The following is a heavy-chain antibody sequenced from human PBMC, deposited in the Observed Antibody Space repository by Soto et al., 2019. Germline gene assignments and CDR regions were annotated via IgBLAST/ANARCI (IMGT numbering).Heavy chain of an antibody. CDR3: ARDRYGSGSYYEFPYYYYMDV. Sequence: GASVKVSCKASGYTFTSYGISWVRQAPGQGLEWMGWISAYNGNTNYAQKLQGRVTMTTDTSTSTAYMELRSLRSDDTAVYYCARDRYGSGSYYEFPYYYYMDVWGKGTTVTVSS. J-gene: IGHJ6*03. D-gene: IGHD3-10*01. V-gene: IGHV1-18*01. CDR2: ISAYNGNT. CDR1: GYTFTSYG.